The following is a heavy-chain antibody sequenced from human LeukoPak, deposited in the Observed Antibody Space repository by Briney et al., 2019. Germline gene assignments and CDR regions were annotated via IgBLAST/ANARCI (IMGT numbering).Heavy chain of an antibody. CDR3: TRALQHYDIWSGMGY. J-gene: IGHJ4*02. CDR1: GFTFSSYA. CDR2: ISGSGGST. V-gene: IGHV3-23*01. D-gene: IGHD3-3*01. Sequence: RPGGSLRLSCAASGFTFSSYAMSWVRQAPGKGLEWVSAISGSGGSTYYADSVKGRFTISRDSSKNTLHLQMNSLTPEDTAVYYCTRALQHYDIWSGMGYWGQGSLVTVSS.